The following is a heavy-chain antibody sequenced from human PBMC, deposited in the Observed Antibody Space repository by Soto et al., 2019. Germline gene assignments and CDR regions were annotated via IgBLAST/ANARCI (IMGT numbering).Heavy chain of an antibody. J-gene: IGHJ4*02. CDR1: GYTFTDYD. D-gene: IGHD1-20*01. Sequence: QVQLMQSGAEVRKPGASVKVSCKASGYTFTDYDINWVRQATGQGLEWLGWMTPKSGHTGYAQKFQGRVTLTRDTSRGTAYMELSSLTSEDTAVYYCTRNLYNTGDFDHWGQGTLVTVSS. CDR2: MTPKSGHT. V-gene: IGHV1-8*02. CDR3: TRNLYNTGDFDH.